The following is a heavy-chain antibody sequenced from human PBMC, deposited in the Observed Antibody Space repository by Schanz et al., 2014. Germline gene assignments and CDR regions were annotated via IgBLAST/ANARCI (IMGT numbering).Heavy chain of an antibody. V-gene: IGHV3-23*01. CDR3: ARDMTSMGESGFYYYGMDV. CDR1: GFTFSTYA. CDR2: ITTGGNT. J-gene: IGHJ6*02. Sequence: VQLLQSGGALVQPGGSLRLSCSASGFTFSTYAMSWARQTPGKGLEWVSSITTGGNTYYRDSVKGRFIVSRDNSKNTLYLEMNRLRVDDTAVYYCARDMTSMGESGFYYYGMDVWGQGTTVTVSS. D-gene: IGHD1-26*01.